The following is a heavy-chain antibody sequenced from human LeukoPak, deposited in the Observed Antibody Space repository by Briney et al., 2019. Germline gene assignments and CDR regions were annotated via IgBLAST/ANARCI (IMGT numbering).Heavy chain of an antibody. D-gene: IGHD2-2*01. Sequence: KSSETLSLTCAVYGGSFSGYYWSWIRQPPGKGLEWFGEINHSGSTNYNPSLKSRVTISVDTSKNQFSLKLSSVTAADTAVYYCASSIVVVPAATPPYYYYYGMDVWGQGTTVTVSS. CDR1: GGSFSGYY. V-gene: IGHV4-34*09. CDR2: INHSGST. CDR3: ASSIVVVPAATPPYYYYYGMDV. J-gene: IGHJ6*02.